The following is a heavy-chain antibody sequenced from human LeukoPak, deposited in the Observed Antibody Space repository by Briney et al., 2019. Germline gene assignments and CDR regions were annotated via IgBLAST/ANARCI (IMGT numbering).Heavy chain of an antibody. V-gene: IGHV3-30*02. Sequence: GGSLRLSCSASGFTFSSYGMHWVRQAPGKGLEWVAFIRYDGSNKYYADSVKGRFTISRDNSKNTLYLQMNSLRAEDTAVYYCASLIGHTDYYDSSGYSSPFDSWGQGTLVTVSS. CDR2: IRYDGSNK. D-gene: IGHD3-22*01. CDR3: ASLIGHTDYYDSSGYSSPFDS. CDR1: GFTFSSYG. J-gene: IGHJ4*02.